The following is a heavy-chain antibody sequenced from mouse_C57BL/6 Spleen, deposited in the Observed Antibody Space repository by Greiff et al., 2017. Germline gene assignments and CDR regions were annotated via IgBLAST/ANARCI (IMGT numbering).Heavy chain of an antibody. D-gene: IGHD2-5*01. CDR3: VREEDYYSNDEAMDY. Sequence: EVQGVESGGGLVQPKGSLKLSCAASGFTFNTYAMHWVRQAPGKGLEWVARIRSKSSNYATYYADAVKDRFTISRDDSQSMLYLQMNNLKTEDTAMYYCVREEDYYSNDEAMDYWGQGTSVTVSS. CDR1: GFTFNTYA. CDR2: IRSKSSNYAT. J-gene: IGHJ4*01. V-gene: IGHV10-3*01.